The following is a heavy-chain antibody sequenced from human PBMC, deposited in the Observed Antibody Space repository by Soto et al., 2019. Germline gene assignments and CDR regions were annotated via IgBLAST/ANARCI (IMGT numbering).Heavy chain of an antibody. J-gene: IGHJ3*01. Sequence: SETLSLTCTVSGGSISSGAYYWSWVRQHPGKGLEWIGFTYYSGSTYFSPSLKSRLTISVDTSKTQFSLKLSSVTAAATAMYYAPRGTLPALYAFDFWGQGTMVTVSS. D-gene: IGHD1-26*01. CDR2: TYYSGST. CDR3: PRGTLPALYAFDF. V-gene: IGHV4-31*03. CDR1: GGSISSGAYY.